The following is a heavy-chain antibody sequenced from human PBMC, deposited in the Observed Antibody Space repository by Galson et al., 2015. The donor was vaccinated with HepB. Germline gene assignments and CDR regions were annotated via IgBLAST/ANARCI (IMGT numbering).Heavy chain of an antibody. CDR3: ARQGGAYNPFDY. J-gene: IGHJ4*02. Sequence: CAISGDSVSSNSVAWNWIRQSPSRGLEWLGRAYYRSKWYNDYAVSVKSRITINPDTSKNQFSLQLNSVTPEDTAVYYCARQGGAYNPFDYWGQRTLVTVSS. CDR2: AYYRSKWYN. V-gene: IGHV6-1*01. D-gene: IGHD4-17*01. CDR1: GDSVSSNSVA.